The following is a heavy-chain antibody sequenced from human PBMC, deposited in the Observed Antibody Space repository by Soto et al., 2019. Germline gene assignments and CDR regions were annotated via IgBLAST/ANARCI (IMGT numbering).Heavy chain of an antibody. Sequence: ASVKVSCKASGYRFTSYTIHWVRQAPGQRLECMGWINAGTGNTKYSQRFQVRVTITRDTSASTAYMELSSLRSEDTAIYYCAKGNRDPHYYSQNRDSYDPFVIWGQRTMATGS. CDR2: INAGTGNT. CDR1: GYRFTSYT. J-gene: IGHJ3*02. D-gene: IGHD3-22*01. CDR3: AKGNRDPHYYSQNRDSYDPFVI. V-gene: IGHV1-3*01.